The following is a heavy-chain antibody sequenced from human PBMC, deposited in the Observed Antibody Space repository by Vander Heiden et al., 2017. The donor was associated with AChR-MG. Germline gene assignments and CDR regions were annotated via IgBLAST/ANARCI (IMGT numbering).Heavy chain of an antibody. CDR1: GYTFTSYY. V-gene: IGHV1-46*01. Sequence: QVQLVQSGAEVKKPGASVKVSCKASGYTFTSYYMHWVRQAPGQGLEWMGIINPSGGSTSYAQKFQGRVTMTRDTSTSTVYMELSSLRSEDTAVYYCARQGGSGWYAYYYYYMDVWGKGTTVTVSS. J-gene: IGHJ6*03. CDR2: INPSGGST. D-gene: IGHD6-19*01. CDR3: ARQGGSGWYAYYYYYMDV.